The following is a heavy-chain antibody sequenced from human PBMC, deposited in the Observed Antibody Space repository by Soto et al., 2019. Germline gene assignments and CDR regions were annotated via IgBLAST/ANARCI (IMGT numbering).Heavy chain of an antibody. CDR1: GGSISSYY. D-gene: IGHD3-10*01. CDR2: IYYSGST. CDR3: ARHRYYYGSGSPFDY. J-gene: IGHJ4*02. V-gene: IGHV4-39*01. Sequence: SETLSLTCTVSGGSISSYYLGWIRQPPGKGLEWIGSIYYSGSTYYNPSLKSRVTISVDTSKNQFSLKLSSVTAADTAVYYCARHRYYYGSGSPFDYWGQGTLVTVSS.